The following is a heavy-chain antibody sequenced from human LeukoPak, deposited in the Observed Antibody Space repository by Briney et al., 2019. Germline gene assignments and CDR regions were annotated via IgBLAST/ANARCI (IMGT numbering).Heavy chain of an antibody. CDR3: AKRIGSCNNIRCLYFDH. V-gene: IGHV3-23*01. Sequence: GGSLRLSCAASGFTFDNYAMSWVRLAPGKGLEWVSTVSGSGGGTYYADSVKGRFTVSRDNSKNTVNLQMNSLRAEDTAVYYCAKRIGSCNNIRCLYFDHWGQGAPVTVSS. CDR1: GFTFDNYA. D-gene: IGHD2-2*01. CDR2: VSGSGGGT. J-gene: IGHJ4*02.